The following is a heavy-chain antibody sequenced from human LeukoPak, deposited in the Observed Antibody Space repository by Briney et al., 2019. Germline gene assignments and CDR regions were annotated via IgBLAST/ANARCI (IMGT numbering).Heavy chain of an antibody. D-gene: IGHD1-26*01. J-gene: IGHJ4*02. CDR3: AREGSGSHQFDY. V-gene: IGHV1-2*02. CDR1: GYTFTSYD. CDR2: INPNSGGT. Sequence: GASVKVSCKASGYTFTSYDINWVRQATGQGLEWMGWINPNSGGTNYAQKFQGRVTMTRDTSISTAYMELSRLRSDDTAVYYCAREGSGSHQFDYWGQGTLVTVSS.